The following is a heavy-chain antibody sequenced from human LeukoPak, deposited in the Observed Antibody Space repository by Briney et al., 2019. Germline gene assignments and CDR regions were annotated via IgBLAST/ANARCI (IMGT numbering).Heavy chain of an antibody. V-gene: IGHV3-23*01. J-gene: IGHJ4*02. CDR3: AKDRGLGKAAAGIDY. D-gene: IGHD6-13*01. CDR2: ISGSGGST. CDR1: GFTFSSYA. Sequence: GGSLRLSCAASGFTFSSYAMSWVRQAPGKGLEWVSAISGSGGSTYYADSVKGRFTISRDNSKNTLYLQMNSLRAEDTAVYYCAKDRGLGKAAAGIDYWGQGTLVTVSS.